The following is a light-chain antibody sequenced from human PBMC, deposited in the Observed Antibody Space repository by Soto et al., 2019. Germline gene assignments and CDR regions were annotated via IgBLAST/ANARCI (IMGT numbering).Light chain of an antibody. V-gene: IGKV3-20*01. CDR1: QSVSSGN. J-gene: IGKJ1*01. CDR2: GTS. CDR3: QQYNSYSTWT. Sequence: EIVLTQSPGTLSLSPGQRATLSCRASQSVSSGNLAWYQQKPAQAPRLXXYGTSNRANGIPARFSGSGSGTDLTLTISSLQPDDFATYYCQQYNSYSTWTFGQGTKVDIK.